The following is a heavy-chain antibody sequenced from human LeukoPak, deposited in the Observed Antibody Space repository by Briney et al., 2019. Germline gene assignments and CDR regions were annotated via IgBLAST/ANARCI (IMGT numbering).Heavy chain of an antibody. CDR3: ARDYADYSFDY. CDR1: GYTLTSYG. J-gene: IGHJ4*02. CDR2: ISAYNGNT. V-gene: IGHV1-18*01. Sequence: ASVKVSCKDSGYTLTSYGISWVGQAPGQGLEWMGWISAYNGNTNYPQNLQSRVTMTTVTSTSTAYMELRSLRSDDTAVYYCARDYADYSFDYWGQGTLVTVSS. D-gene: IGHD4-17*01.